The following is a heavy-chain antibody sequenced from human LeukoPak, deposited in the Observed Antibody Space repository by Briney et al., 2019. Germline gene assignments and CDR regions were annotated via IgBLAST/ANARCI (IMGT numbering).Heavy chain of an antibody. CDR1: GFTFTSYS. D-gene: IGHD3-10*02. CDR3: AELGITMIGGV. CDR2: ISGSGGST. J-gene: IGHJ6*04. V-gene: IGHV3-23*01. Sequence: PGGSLRLSCAASGFTFTSYSMNWVRQAPGKGLEWVSAISGSGGSTYYADFVRGRFTISRDNSKSTLYLQMNSLRAEDTAVYYCAELGITMIGGVWGKGTTVTISS.